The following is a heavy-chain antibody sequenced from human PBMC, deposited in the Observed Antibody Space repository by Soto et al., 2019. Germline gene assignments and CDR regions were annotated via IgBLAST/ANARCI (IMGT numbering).Heavy chain of an antibody. Sequence: SQTLSLPCAISGDSVSSNSAAWNWIRQSPSRGLEWLGRTYYRSKWYNDYAVSVKSRITINPDTSKSQFSLQLNSVTPEDTAVYYCARVMGIFGVVGYYYYGMDVWGQGTTVTVSS. D-gene: IGHD3-3*01. CDR2: TYYRSKWYN. J-gene: IGHJ6*02. V-gene: IGHV6-1*01. CDR1: GDSVSSNSAA. CDR3: ARVMGIFGVVGYYYYGMDV.